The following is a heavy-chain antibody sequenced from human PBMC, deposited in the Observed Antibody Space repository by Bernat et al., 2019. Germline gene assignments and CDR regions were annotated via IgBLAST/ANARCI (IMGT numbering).Heavy chain of an antibody. CDR2: IYSGGST. Sequence: EVQLVESGGGLVQPGGSLRLSCAASGFTVSSNYMSWVRQAPGKGLEWVSVIYSGGSTYYADSVKGRFTISRDNSKNTLYLQMNSLRAEDTAVYYCARDNAGRGYSYGGFDYWGQGVLVTVSS. V-gene: IGHV3-66*01. D-gene: IGHD5-18*01. J-gene: IGHJ4*02. CDR3: ARDNAGRGYSYGGFDY. CDR1: GFTVSSNY.